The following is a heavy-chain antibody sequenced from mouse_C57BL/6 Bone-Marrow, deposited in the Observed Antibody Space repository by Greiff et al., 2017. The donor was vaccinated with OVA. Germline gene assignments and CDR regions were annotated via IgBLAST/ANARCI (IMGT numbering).Heavy chain of an antibody. J-gene: IGHJ3*01. V-gene: IGHV1-50*01. Sequence: QVQLQQPGAELVKPGASVKLSCKASGYTFTSYWMQWVNQRPGQGLEWIGEIDPSDSSTNYNHKFKGKATLTVDTSSSPASMQLSSLTSEDSAVDYCAREGLPEGSGGAYWGQGTLVTVSA. CDR1: GYTFTSYW. CDR2: IDPSDSST. CDR3: AREGLPEGSGGAY. D-gene: IGHD2-10*01.